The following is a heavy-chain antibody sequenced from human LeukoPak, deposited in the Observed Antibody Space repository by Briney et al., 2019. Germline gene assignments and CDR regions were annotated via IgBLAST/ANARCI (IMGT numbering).Heavy chain of an antibody. J-gene: IGHJ6*02. Sequence: GGSLRLSCTASGFTFSDYAVSWVRQAPGKGLEWVGFIRSKAYGGTTEYAASVKGRVTISRDDAKIIAYLQMNSLKTEDTAVYYCIRDPSYSSSWYGFYYYGMDVWGQGTTVTVSS. D-gene: IGHD6-13*01. V-gene: IGHV3-49*04. CDR2: IRSKAYGGTT. CDR3: IRDPSYSSSWYGFYYYGMDV. CDR1: GFTFSDYA.